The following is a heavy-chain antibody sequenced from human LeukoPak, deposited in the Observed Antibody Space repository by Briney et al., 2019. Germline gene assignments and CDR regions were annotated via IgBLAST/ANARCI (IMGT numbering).Heavy chain of an antibody. J-gene: IGHJ6*03. CDR1: GYTFTGYY. V-gene: IGHV1-2*02. CDR3: ARRTKKSGSYSYYYYYMDV. D-gene: IGHD1-26*01. Sequence: VASVKVSCKASGYTFTGYYMHWVRQAPGHGLEWMGWINPNSGGTNYSQKFQGRVTMTRDTSISTAYMELSRLRSDDTAVYYCARRTKKSGSYSYYYYYMDVWGKGTTVTVSS. CDR2: INPNSGGT.